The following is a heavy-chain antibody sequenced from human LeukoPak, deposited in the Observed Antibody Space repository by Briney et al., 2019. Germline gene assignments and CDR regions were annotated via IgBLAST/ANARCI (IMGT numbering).Heavy chain of an antibody. D-gene: IGHD2-15*01. J-gene: IGHJ4*02. Sequence: PGGSLRLSCAASGFTVSSNYMSWVRQAPGKGLEWGSVIYSGGSTYYADSVKGRFTISRDNSKNTLYLQMNSLRAEDTAVYYCARDLLHCSGGSYSYRDYWGQGTLVTVSS. CDR1: GFTVSSNY. CDR3: ARDLLHCSGGSYSYRDY. CDR2: IYSGGST. V-gene: IGHV3-53*01.